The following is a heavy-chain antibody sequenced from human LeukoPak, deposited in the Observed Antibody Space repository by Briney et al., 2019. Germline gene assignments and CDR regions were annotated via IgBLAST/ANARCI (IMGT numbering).Heavy chain of an antibody. CDR3: ARGPYSYDSSGAFDI. CDR2: IYYSDST. D-gene: IGHD3-22*01. CDR1: GGSINNYF. Sequence: SETLSLTCTVSGGSINNYFWSWIRQPPGKGLECIGYIYYSDSTNYNPSLKSRVTVSVDTSKNQFSLKLSSVTAADTAVYFCARGPYSYDSSGAFDIWGQGTMVTVSS. J-gene: IGHJ3*02. V-gene: IGHV4-59*08.